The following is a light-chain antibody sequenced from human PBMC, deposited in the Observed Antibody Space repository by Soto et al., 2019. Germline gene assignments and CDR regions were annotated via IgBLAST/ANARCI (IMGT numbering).Light chain of an antibody. CDR2: DAS. CDR1: QDISNY. Sequence: DIQMTQSPSSPSASVGDRVTISCQASQDISNYLNWYQHKEGKAPKLLIYDASNLETGVPSRFSGSGSGTDFTLTISSLQPEDIATYYCQKYDSLPLTFGPGTRWISN. J-gene: IGKJ3*01. V-gene: IGKV1-33*01. CDR3: QKYDSLPLT.